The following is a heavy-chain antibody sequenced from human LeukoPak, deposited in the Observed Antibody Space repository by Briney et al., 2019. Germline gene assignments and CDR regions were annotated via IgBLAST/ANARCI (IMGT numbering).Heavy chain of an antibody. J-gene: IGHJ4*02. CDR3: ARDRGPYSGSLPD. D-gene: IGHD1-26*01. Sequence: HGGSLRLSCAASGFTFSSYSMNWVRQAPGKGLEWVSSISSSSYIYYADSVKGRFTISRDNAKNSLYLQMNSLRAEDTAVYYCARDRGPYSGSLPDWGQGTLVTVSS. CDR2: ISSSSYI. V-gene: IGHV3-21*01. CDR1: GFTFSSYS.